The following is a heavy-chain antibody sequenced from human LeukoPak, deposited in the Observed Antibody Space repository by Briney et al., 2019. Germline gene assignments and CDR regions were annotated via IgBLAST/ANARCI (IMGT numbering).Heavy chain of an antibody. CDR2: ISGSGDST. V-gene: IGHV3-23*01. Sequence: AGGSLRLSCAASGXTFSTYAMTWVRQAPGKGLEWVSSISGSGDSTYYADSVKGRFSISRDNSKNTLYLQMNSLRAADTAVYHCARDGGSYLQPTDYWGQGTLVTVSS. J-gene: IGHJ4*02. CDR1: GXTFSTYA. CDR3: ARDGGSYLQPTDY. D-gene: IGHD1-26*01.